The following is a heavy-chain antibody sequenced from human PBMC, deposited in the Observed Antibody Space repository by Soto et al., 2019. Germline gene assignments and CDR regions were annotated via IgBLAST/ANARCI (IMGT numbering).Heavy chain of an antibody. Sequence: SETLSLTCTVSGGSISSSSYYWGWIRQPPGKGLEWIGSIYYSGSTYYNPSLKSRVTISVDTSKNQFSLKLSSVTAADTAVYYCARGSWWITMVRGVHHAFDIWGQGTMVTVSS. J-gene: IGHJ3*02. CDR1: GGSISSSSYY. CDR2: IYYSGST. D-gene: IGHD3-10*01. CDR3: ARGSWWITMVRGVHHAFDI. V-gene: IGHV4-39*01.